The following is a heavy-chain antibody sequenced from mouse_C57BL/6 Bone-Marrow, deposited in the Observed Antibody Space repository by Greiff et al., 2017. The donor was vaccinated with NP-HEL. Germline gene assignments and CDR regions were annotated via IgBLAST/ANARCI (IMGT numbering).Heavy chain of an antibody. Sequence: VHVKQSGAELVKPGASVKLSCTASGFNIKDYYMHWVKQRTEQGLEWIGRIDPEDGETKYAPKFQGKATITADTSSNTAYLQLSSLTSEDTAVYYCALYDYDGAYYFDYWGQGTTLTVSS. D-gene: IGHD2-4*01. CDR3: ALYDYDGAYYFDY. V-gene: IGHV14-2*01. CDR2: IDPEDGET. J-gene: IGHJ2*01. CDR1: GFNIKDYY.